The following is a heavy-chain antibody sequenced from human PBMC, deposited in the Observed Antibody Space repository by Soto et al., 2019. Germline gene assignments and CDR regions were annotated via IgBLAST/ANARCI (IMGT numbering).Heavy chain of an antibody. CDR3: ARHGTDCSGGSCYPGPRWFDP. D-gene: IGHD2-15*01. V-gene: IGHV4-31*03. Sequence: SETLSLTCTVSGGSISSGGYYWSWIRQHPGKGLEWIGYIYYSGSTYYNPSLKSRVTISVDTSKNQFSLKLSSVTAADTAVYYCARHGTDCSGGSCYPGPRWFDPWGQGTLVTVSS. CDR2: IYYSGST. CDR1: GGSISSGGYY. J-gene: IGHJ5*02.